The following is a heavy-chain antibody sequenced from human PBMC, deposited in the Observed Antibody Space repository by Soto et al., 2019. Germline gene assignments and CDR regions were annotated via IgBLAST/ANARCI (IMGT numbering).Heavy chain of an antibody. CDR2: ISTENGNT. V-gene: IGHV1-18*04. D-gene: IGHD3-22*01. CDR3: ARDSSSGTFDN. Sequence: ASVKVSCKASGYTFINNAITWVRRAPGQGLEWMGWISTENGNTNYAQNLQGRVILTRDRSTNTAYMELRSLRPEDTATYYCARDSSSGTFDNWGQGALVTVSS. J-gene: IGHJ4*02. CDR1: GYTFINNA.